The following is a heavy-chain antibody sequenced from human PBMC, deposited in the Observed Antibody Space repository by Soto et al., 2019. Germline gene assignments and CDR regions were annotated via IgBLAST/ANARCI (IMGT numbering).Heavy chain of an antibody. Sequence: QITLKESGPPLVKPTQTLTLTCTFSGFSLTTRGVGVGWIRQPPGKALECLALIYWDDDKRYSPSLQSRLSITKDTPKSQVVLTMTNVDPVDTATYYCAHISKYYQYDWFDTWGQGTLVSVSS. V-gene: IGHV2-5*02. CDR1: GFSLTTRGVG. CDR3: AHISKYYQYDWFDT. D-gene: IGHD3-16*01. CDR2: IYWDDDK. J-gene: IGHJ5*02.